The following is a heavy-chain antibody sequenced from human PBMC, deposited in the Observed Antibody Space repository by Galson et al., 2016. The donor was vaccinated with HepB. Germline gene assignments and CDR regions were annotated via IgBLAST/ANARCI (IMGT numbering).Heavy chain of an antibody. J-gene: IGHJ6*02. CDR2: IYYGERT. Sequence: ETLSLTCSVSGAPFSSSGYYWAWIRQPPGKGLEWIGSIYYGERTSYNPSLKSRVTISVDTSKNQFSLMLTYVTAADTAVYSCASHRRSGNYYLGDGMDGWGQGTTVTVSS. CDR1: GAPFSSSGYY. V-gene: IGHV4-39*01. CDR3: ASHRRSGNYYLGDGMDG. D-gene: IGHD1-26*01.